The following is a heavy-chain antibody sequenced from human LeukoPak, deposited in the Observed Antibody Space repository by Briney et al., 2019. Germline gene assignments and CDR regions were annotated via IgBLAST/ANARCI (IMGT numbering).Heavy chain of an antibody. CDR1: GGSFSGYY. Sequence: LEALCLTCAVHGGSFSGYYWSWIRQPPGEGVGWIGEINHSGSTNYNPSLKSRVTISVDTSKNQFSLKLSSVTAADTAVYYCARGYSYGLYYFDYWGQGTLVTVSS. CDR2: INHSGST. J-gene: IGHJ4*02. D-gene: IGHD5-18*01. CDR3: ARGYSYGLYYFDY. V-gene: IGHV4-34*01.